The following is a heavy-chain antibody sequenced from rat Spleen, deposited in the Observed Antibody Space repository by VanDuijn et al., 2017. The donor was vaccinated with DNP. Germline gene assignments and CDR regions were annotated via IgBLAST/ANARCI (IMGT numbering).Heavy chain of an antibody. CDR2: ISYSEST. V-gene: IGHV3-1*01. CDR3: ARYEAGPNY. D-gene: IGHD4-6*01. Sequence: QLQESGPGLVKPSQSLSLTCSVTGYSITSNYWGWIRRFPGNKMEWIGHISYSESTRDKPSLKSRNSITRDTSKHQFFLHLNSVTTEDTATYYCARYEAGPNYWGQGVMVTVSS. CDR1: GYSITSNY. J-gene: IGHJ2*01.